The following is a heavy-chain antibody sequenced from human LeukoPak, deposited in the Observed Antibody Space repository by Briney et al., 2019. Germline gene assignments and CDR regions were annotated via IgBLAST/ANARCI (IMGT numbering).Heavy chain of an antibody. V-gene: IGHV3-23*01. CDR2: ISGSGGST. CDR1: GFTFNNYA. D-gene: IGHD2-2*01. J-gene: IGHJ4*02. Sequence: GGSPRLSCAASGFTFNNYAMGWVRQAPGKGLEWVSAISGSGGSTYYADSVKGRFTISRDNSKNTLFLQMNSLRAEDTAVYYCAKEAQGCSITSCYFDSWGQGTLVTVSS. CDR3: AKEAQGCSITSCYFDS.